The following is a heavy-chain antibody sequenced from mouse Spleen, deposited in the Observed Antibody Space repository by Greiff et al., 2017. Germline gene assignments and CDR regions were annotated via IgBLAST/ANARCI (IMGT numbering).Heavy chain of an antibody. CDR1: GYTFTDYE. D-gene: IGHD2-5*01. CDR2: IDPETGGT. CDR3: TREAYYSNYWFAY. J-gene: IGHJ3*01. Sequence: QVQLQQSGAELVRPGASVTLSCKASGYTFTDYEMHWVKQTPVHGLEWIGAIDPETGGTAYNQKFKGKAILTADKSSSTAYMELRSLTSEDSAVYYCTREAYYSNYWFAYWGQGTLVTVSA. V-gene: IGHV1-15*01.